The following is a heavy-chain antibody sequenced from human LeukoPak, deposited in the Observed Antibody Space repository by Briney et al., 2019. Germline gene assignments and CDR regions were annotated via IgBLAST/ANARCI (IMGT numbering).Heavy chain of an antibody. Sequence: TTSETLSLTCAVYGGSFSGYYWSWIRQPAGKGLEWIGRIYTSGSTNYNPSLKSRVTMSVDTSKNQFSLKLSSVTAADTAVYYCAITMVRGVGGYWGQGTLVTVSS. CDR2: IYTSGST. J-gene: IGHJ4*02. CDR3: AITMVRGVGGY. D-gene: IGHD3-10*01. CDR1: GGSFSGYY. V-gene: IGHV4-59*10.